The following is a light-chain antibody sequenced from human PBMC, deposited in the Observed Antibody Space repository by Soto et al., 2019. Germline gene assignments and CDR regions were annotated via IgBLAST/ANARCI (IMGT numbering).Light chain of an antibody. CDR3: LQTLQTPYT. J-gene: IGKJ2*01. CDR1: QSLLHSNGFNY. CDR2: LGS. Sequence: DIVMTQSPLSLPVTPGEPASISCRSSQSLLHSNGFNYLDWYLQKPGQSPQLLIYLGSYRASGVPDRFSGGGSGTDFRLKISRVEADDVGVYYCLQTLQTPYTFGQGTKLEIK. V-gene: IGKV2-28*01.